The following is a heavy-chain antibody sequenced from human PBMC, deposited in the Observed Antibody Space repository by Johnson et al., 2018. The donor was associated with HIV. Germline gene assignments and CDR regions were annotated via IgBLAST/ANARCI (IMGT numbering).Heavy chain of an antibody. CDR3: ARGQGGIQLWFDGFDI. D-gene: IGHD5-18*01. Sequence: VQLVESGGGLVQPGGSLRLSCAASGFTFSSYAMSWVRQAPGKGLEWVSAISGSGGSTYYADSVKGRFTISRDNSKNTLYLQMNSLRAEDMAVYYCARGQGGIQLWFDGFDIWGHGTMVTVSS. CDR1: GFTFSSYA. CDR2: ISGSGGST. J-gene: IGHJ3*02. V-gene: IGHV3-23*04.